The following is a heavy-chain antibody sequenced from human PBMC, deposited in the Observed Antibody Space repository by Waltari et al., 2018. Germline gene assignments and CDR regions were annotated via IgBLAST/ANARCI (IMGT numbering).Heavy chain of an antibody. Sequence: QVQLQESGPGLVKPSGTLSVTCAVPGDSIRGSFWWSWVRQTPGKGLAWIGQIHGSGRINYNPSLESRVTVSRDTSNNQFSLKLTSATAADTAVYFCARDRGRGLYLDSWGQGILVTVSP. J-gene: IGHJ4*02. CDR2: IHGSGRI. CDR3: ARDRGRGLYLDS. V-gene: IGHV4-4*02. CDR1: GDSIRGSFW. D-gene: IGHD5-12*01.